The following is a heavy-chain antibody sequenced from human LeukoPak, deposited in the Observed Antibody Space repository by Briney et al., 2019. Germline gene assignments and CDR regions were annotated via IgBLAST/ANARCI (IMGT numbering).Heavy chain of an antibody. CDR2: FDPEDGET. D-gene: IGHD2-15*01. Sequence: ASVKVSCKVSGYTLTELSMHWVRQAPGKGLEWMGGFDPEDGETIYAQKFQGRVTMTRDTSISTAYMELSRLRSDDTAVYYCARDGNCSGGSCYSDNWFDPWGQGTLVTVSS. CDR3: ARDGNCSGGSCYSDNWFDP. J-gene: IGHJ5*02. CDR1: GYTLTELS. V-gene: IGHV1-24*01.